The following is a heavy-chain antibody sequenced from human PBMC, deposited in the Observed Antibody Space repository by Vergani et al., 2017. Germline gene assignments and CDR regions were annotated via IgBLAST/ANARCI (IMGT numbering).Heavy chain of an antibody. CDR1: GGSISSSSYY. Sequence: QLQLQESGPGLVKPSETLSLTCTVSGGSISSSSYYWGGIRKPPGKGLEWIGSIYYSGSTYYNPSLKSRVTISVDTSKKQFSLKLSSVTAADTAVYYRARRGIAAPIDYWGQGTLVSVCS. CDR2: IYYSGST. CDR3: ARRGIAAPIDY. J-gene: IGHJ4*02. V-gene: IGHV4-39*01. D-gene: IGHD6-13*01.